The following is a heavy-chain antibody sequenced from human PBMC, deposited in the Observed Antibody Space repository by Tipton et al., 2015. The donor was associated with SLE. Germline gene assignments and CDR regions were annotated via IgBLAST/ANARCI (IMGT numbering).Heavy chain of an antibody. CDR3: ARTAGRSVKLWYFDL. D-gene: IGHD5-18*01. V-gene: IGHV4-34*01. J-gene: IGHJ2*01. CDR1: GGSFGGYY. CDR2: INHGGST. Sequence: TLSLTCTVSGGSFGGYYWSWIRQPPGKGLEWIGEINHGGSTNYNPSLKSRVTISVDTSKNQFSLKLSSVTDVDTAVYYCARTAGRSVKLWYFDLWGRGTLVTVSS.